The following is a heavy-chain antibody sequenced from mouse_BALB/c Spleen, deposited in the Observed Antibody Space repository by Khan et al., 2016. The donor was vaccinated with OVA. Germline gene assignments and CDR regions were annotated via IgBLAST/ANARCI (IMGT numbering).Heavy chain of an antibody. V-gene: IGHV3-2*02. J-gene: IGHJ2*01. Sequence: VQLKQSGPGLVKPSQSLSLTCTVTGYSITTDYAWNWIRQFPGNKLEWMGYISYSGNTKYNPSLKSRISITRATFKNQFFLLLKSVTTEDTTSYYCARVYGRDFDYCIQGATLRGSS. CDR2: ISYSGNT. CDR3: ARVYGRDFDY. CDR1: GYSITTDYA. D-gene: IGHD1-1*01.